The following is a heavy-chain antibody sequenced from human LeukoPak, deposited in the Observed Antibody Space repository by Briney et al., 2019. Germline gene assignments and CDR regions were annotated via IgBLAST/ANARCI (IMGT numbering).Heavy chain of an antibody. J-gene: IGHJ4*02. CDR1: GLKFSNFW. V-gene: IGHV3-74*01. D-gene: IGHD6-13*01. Sequence: GGSLRLSCATSGLKFSNFWMTWVRQAPGKGLVWVSRINSDGSSTSYADSVKGRFTISRDNAKNTLYLQMNSLRAEDTAVYYCARGSAAGTSLLDYWGQGTLVTVSS. CDR2: INSDGSST. CDR3: ARGSAAGTSLLDY.